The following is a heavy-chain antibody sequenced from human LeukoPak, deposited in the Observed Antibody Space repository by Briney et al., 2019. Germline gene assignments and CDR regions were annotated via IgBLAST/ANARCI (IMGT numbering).Heavy chain of an antibody. Sequence: GGSLRLSCAASEFTFGFYGMHWVRQAPGEGLEWVAFIRFDGSNKYYADSVKGRFTISRDNAKNTLYLQMNSLRAEDTAVYYCARDGHGTLPFDYWGQGTLVTVSS. CDR3: ARDGHGTLPFDY. CDR2: IRFDGSNK. V-gene: IGHV3-30*02. CDR1: EFTFGFYG. D-gene: IGHD1-26*01. J-gene: IGHJ4*02.